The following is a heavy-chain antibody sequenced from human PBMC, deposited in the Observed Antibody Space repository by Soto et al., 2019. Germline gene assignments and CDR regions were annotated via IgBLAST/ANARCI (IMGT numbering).Heavy chain of an antibody. CDR2: INHSGST. V-gene: IGHV4-34*01. CDR3: GSSPFDY. Sequence: QVQLQQWGAGLLKPSETLSLTCAVYGGSFSGYYWSWIRQPPGKGLEWIGEINHSGSTNYNPSLKSRVTKSVDTSKNQFSLRLSSVAAADTAVYYCGSSPFDYWGQGTLVTVSS. J-gene: IGHJ4*02. CDR1: GGSFSGYY.